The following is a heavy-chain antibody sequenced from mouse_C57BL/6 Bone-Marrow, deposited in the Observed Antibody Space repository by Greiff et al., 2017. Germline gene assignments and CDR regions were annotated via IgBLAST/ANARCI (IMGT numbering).Heavy chain of an antibody. Sequence: EVQLQQSGAELVRPGASVKLSCTASGFNIKDDYMHCVKQRPEQGLEWIGWIDPENGDTEYAPKFQGKATITADTSSNTAYLQLSSLTSEDTAVDYGTIYYGYYQFLYWGQGTTLTVSA. V-gene: IGHV14-4*01. CDR1: GFNIKDDY. CDR3: TIYYGYYQFLY. D-gene: IGHD2-3*01. CDR2: IDPENGDT. J-gene: IGHJ2*01.